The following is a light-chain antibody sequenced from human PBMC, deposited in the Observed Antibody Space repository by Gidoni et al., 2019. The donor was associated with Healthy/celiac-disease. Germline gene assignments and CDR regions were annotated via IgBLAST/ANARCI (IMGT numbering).Light chain of an antibody. CDR1: QSVSSSY. CDR3: QQYGSTPPLT. V-gene: IGKV3-20*01. CDR2: DAS. J-gene: IGKJ4*01. Sequence: IVLTQSPGTLSLSPGERATLSCRASQSVSSSYLAWYQQKPGQALRLLIHDASSRATGIPDRLSGSGSGTDFTITISRLEHEDFAVYYCQQYGSTPPLTFGGGTKVEIK.